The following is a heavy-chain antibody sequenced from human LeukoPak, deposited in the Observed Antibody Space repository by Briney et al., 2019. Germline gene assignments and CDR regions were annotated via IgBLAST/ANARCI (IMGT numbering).Heavy chain of an antibody. Sequence: GASVKVSCKASGYTFTSYGVSWVRQAPGQGLGWMGWISAYNGNTNYAQKLQGRVTMTTDTSTSTAYMELWSLRSDDTAVYYCARDYRLEVPGDHYFDYWGQGTLVTVSS. D-gene: IGHD6-19*01. V-gene: IGHV1-18*01. J-gene: IGHJ4*02. CDR3: ARDYRLEVPGDHYFDY. CDR1: GYTFTSYG. CDR2: ISAYNGNT.